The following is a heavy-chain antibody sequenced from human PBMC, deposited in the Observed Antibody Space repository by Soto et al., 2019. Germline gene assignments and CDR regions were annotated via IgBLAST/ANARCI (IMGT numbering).Heavy chain of an antibody. CDR2: IYDSGSA. Sequence: QVQLQESGPGLVKPSQTLSLTCIVSGDSISRGGYFWTWIRQHPGKGLEWIGYIYDSGSAFYNPSLKSQVTMSVATSKNQFSLNLRSVTAAETAVFYCARGILRPNHYMDVWGKGTAVAVSS. V-gene: IGHV4-31*01. J-gene: IGHJ6*03. CDR1: GDSISRGGYF. D-gene: IGHD1-26*01. CDR3: ARGILRPNHYMDV.